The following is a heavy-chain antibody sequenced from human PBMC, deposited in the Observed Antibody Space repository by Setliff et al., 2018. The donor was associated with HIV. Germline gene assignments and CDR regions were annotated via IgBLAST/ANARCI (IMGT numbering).Heavy chain of an antibody. CDR2: INHGGIT. D-gene: IGHD1-1*01. J-gene: IGHJ6*03. Sequence: SETLSLTCAVYGESFSDYYWSWIRQPPGKGLEWIGEINHGGITNYNPSLKSRVTISVDMSKNQYSLKLSSVTAADTAVYYCARKATTYYYFYYLDVWGKGTTVTVSS. V-gene: IGHV4-34*01. CDR1: GESFSDYY. CDR3: ARKATTYYYFYYLDV.